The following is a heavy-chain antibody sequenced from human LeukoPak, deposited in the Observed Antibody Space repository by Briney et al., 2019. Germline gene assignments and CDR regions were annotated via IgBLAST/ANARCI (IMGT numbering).Heavy chain of an antibody. CDR1: GARFTSYW. D-gene: IGHD2-2*01. Sequence: GESLQISCQASGARFTSYWIGWVRPMPGKGLEWMGMIYLGDSDTRYRTSFQGEVTISDDKSISTASLQWSSLHASDTAIYYCARHRGYCTSTSCPNWFDPGGQGTLVTVSA. CDR2: IYLGDSDT. CDR3: ARHRGYCTSTSCPNWFDP. V-gene: IGHV5-51*01. J-gene: IGHJ5*02.